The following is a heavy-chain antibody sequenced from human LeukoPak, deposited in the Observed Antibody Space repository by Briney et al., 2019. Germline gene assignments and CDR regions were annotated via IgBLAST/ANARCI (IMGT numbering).Heavy chain of an antibody. D-gene: IGHD3-22*01. J-gene: IGHJ4*02. CDR3: AASDYYDSSGYCC. CDR1: GFTFSSYA. CDR2: ISGSGGST. V-gene: IGHV3-23*01. Sequence: GRSLRLSCAASGFTFSSYAMSWVRQAPGKGLEWVSAISGSGGSTYYADSVKGRFTISRDNSKNTLYLQMNSLRAEDTAVYYCAASDYYDSSGYCCWGQGTLVTVSS.